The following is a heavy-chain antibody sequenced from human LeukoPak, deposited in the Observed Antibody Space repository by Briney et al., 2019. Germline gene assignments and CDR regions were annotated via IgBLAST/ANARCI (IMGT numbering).Heavy chain of an antibody. CDR1: GGTFSSYA. V-gene: IGHV1-69*06. CDR3: ARENGGWLNSFDY. J-gene: IGHJ4*02. CDR2: IIPIFGTA. Sequence: GASVKVSCKASGGTFSSYAISWVRQAPGQGLEWMGGIIPIFGTANYAQKFQGRVTITADKSTSIAYMELSSLRSEDTAVYYCARENGGWLNSFDYWGQGTLVTVSS. D-gene: IGHD3-10*01.